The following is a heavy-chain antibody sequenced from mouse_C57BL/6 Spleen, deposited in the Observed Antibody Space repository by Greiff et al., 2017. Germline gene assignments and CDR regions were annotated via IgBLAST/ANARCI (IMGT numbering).Heavy chain of an antibody. D-gene: IGHD1-1*02. J-gene: IGHJ2*01. Sequence: VQLQQSGAELVRPGASVKLSCTASGFNFKDDYMHWVKQRPEQGLEWIGWIDPEDGDTEYASKFQGKATITADTSSNTAYLQLSSLTSEDTAVYYCATDCGGKGDFECWGQGTTVTVS. CDR1: GFNFKDDY. CDR3: ATDCGGKGDFEC. V-gene: IGHV14-4*01. CDR2: IDPEDGDT.